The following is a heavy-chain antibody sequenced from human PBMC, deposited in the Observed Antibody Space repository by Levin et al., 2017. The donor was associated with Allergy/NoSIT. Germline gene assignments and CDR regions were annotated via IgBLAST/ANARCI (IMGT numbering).Heavy chain of an antibody. J-gene: IGHJ3*02. V-gene: IGHV3-11*01. D-gene: IGHD3-22*01. CDR1: GFTFSDYY. CDR2: ISSSGSTI. CDR3: ARAGGGDSSGYYYVGAFDI. Sequence: GESLKISCAASGFTFSDYYMSWIRQAPGKGLEWVSYISSSGSTIYYADSVKGRFTISRDNAKNSLYLQMNSLRAEDTAVYYCARAGGGDSSGYYYVGAFDIWGQGTMVTVSS.